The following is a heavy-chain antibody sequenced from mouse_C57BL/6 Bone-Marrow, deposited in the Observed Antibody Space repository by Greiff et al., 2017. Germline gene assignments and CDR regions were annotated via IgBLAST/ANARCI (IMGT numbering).Heavy chain of an antibody. CDR1: GYTFTSYW. Sequence: QVQLQQPGAELVMPGASVKLSCKASGYTFTSYWLHWVKQRPGQGLEWIGEIDPSDSYTNYNQKFKGKSTLTVDKSSSTAYVQLSSLTTEDSAVYYCARDYYGSSYKFAYWGKGTLVTVSA. D-gene: IGHD1-1*01. CDR3: ARDYYGSSYKFAY. CDR2: IDPSDSYT. J-gene: IGHJ3*01. V-gene: IGHV1-69*01.